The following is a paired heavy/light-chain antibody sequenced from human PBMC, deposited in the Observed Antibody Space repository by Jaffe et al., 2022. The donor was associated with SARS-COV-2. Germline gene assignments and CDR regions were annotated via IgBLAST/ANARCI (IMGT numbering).Heavy chain of an antibody. CDR1: GYTFGSYG. D-gene: IGHD6-13*01. V-gene: IGHV1-18*01. Sequence: QVQLVQSGAEMKKPGASMKVSCTASGYTFGSYGIIWVRQAPGQGFEWMGWTRSNTGYTSYAQKFQGRVTMTTETSTRTAYMELRSLRSDDTAVYYCARRQNSRYSNNWIFDYWGQGTLLIVSS. J-gene: IGHJ4*02. CDR3: ARRQNSRYSNNWIFDY. CDR2: TRSNTGYT.
Light chain of an antibody. Sequence: SYVLTQPPSVSVAPGQTAWITCGGNNTGSESVHWYQQKPGQAPVLVVYDDRDRPSGIPDRFSGSNSGNTVTLTISRVEAGDEADYYCQVWDSRYDHGVFGGGTKLTVL. V-gene: IGLV3-21*02. CDR1: NTGSES. J-gene: IGLJ3*02. CDR3: QVWDSRYDHGV. CDR2: DDR.